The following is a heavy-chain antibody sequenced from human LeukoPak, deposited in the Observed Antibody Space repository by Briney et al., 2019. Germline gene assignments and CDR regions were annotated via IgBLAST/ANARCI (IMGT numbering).Heavy chain of an antibody. CDR1: GDSISSGGYY. CDR3: ARDRPDTTSPTTVGRFDP. Sequence: SETLSLTCSVSGDSISSGGYYWHWIRQHPEKGLEWIGYIYSTGTTYYNPSLMSRLTMSLDTSKNQFSLKVTSVTAADTAVYFCARDRPDTTSPTTVGRFDPWGQGTLVTVSS. V-gene: IGHV4-31*03. CDR2: IYSTGTT. D-gene: IGHD1-26*01. J-gene: IGHJ5*02.